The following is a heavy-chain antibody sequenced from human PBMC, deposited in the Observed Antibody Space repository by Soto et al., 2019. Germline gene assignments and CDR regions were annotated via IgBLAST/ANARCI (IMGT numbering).Heavy chain of an antibody. CDR2: IYHSGST. V-gene: IGHV4-4*02. CDR3: ARRESSGMVVGAILK. J-gene: IGHJ4*02. D-gene: IGHD1-26*01. Sequence: PSETLSLTCAVSGGSISSSNWWSWVRQPPGKGLEWIGEIYHSGSTNYNPSLKSRATISVDKSKNQFSLKLGSVTAADTAVYYCARRESSGMVVGAILKWGQGTLVTVSS. CDR1: GGSISSSNW.